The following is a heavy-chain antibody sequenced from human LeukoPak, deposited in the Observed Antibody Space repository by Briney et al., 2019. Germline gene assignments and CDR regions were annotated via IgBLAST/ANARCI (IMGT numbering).Heavy chain of an antibody. Sequence: ASVKVSCKASGYTFTSYGISWVRQAPGQGLEWMGGIIPIFGTANYAQKFQGRVTITADKSTSTAYMELSSLRSEDTAVYYCARGVRQLMYYYYYMDVWGKGTTVTVSS. CDR3: ARGVRQLMYYYYYMDV. D-gene: IGHD6-13*01. V-gene: IGHV1-69*06. J-gene: IGHJ6*03. CDR2: IIPIFGTA. CDR1: GYTFTSYG.